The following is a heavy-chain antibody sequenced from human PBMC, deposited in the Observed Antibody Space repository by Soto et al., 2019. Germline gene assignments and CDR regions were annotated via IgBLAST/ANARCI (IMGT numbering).Heavy chain of an antibody. V-gene: IGHV5-51*01. D-gene: IGHD2-2*01. CDR2: IYPGDPDT. CDR1: GYAFTSYW. J-gene: IGHJ5*02. Sequence: GESLKISCTGSGYAFTSYWIAWVRQMPGKGLEWMGIIYPGDPDTRYSPSFQGQVTISADKSITTAYLQWSSLKASDTAMYYCARGYCTTTICDPWFDPWGQGTLVTVS. CDR3: ARGYCTTTICDPWFDP.